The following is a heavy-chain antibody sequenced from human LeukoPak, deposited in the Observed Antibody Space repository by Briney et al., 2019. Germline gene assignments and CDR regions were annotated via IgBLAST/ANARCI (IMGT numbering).Heavy chain of an antibody. J-gene: IGHJ3*02. CDR1: GASIRSGDYY. CDR2: IYDSGST. CDR3: ARDYSGGSCYGAFDI. D-gene: IGHD2-15*01. V-gene: IGHV4-30-4*01. Sequence: PSETLSLTCTVSGASIRSGDYYWSWIRQPPGKGLEWIGYIYDSGSTYYNPPLKSRITISVDTSENRFSLKLSSVTATDTAVYYCARDYSGGSCYGAFDIWGQGTMVTVSS.